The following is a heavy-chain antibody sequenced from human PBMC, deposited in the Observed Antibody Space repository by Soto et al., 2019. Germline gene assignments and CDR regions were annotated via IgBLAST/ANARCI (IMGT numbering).Heavy chain of an antibody. V-gene: IGHV5-10-1*01. D-gene: IGHD3-22*01. CDR3: AIHYYDSSAYYGLDY. CDR2: IDPSDSYT. Sequence: PGESVKISCKASGYIFTSYWINWVRQMPGKGLEWMGRIDPSDSYTNYSPSFRGHVTISADKSISTAYLQWSSLKASDTAMYYCAIHYYDSSAYYGLDYRGHGPLVPLSP. CDR1: GYIFTSYW. J-gene: IGHJ4*01.